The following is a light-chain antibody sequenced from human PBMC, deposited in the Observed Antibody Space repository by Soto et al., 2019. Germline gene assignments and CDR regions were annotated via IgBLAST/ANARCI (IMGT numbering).Light chain of an antibody. J-gene: IGLJ3*02. CDR3: LSADSSVRWV. V-gene: IGLV3-16*01. CDR1: ALPKKY. CDR2: KDS. Sequence: SYELTQPPSVSVSLGQMARITCSGEALPKKYAYWYQQKPGQFPVLVIYKDSERPSGIPERFSGSSSGTIVTLTISGVQAEDEADYYCLSADSSVRWVFGGGTKLTVL.